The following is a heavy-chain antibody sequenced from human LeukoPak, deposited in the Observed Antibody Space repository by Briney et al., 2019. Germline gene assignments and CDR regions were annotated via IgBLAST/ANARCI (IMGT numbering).Heavy chain of an antibody. J-gene: IGHJ4*02. V-gene: IGHV4-61*02. Sequence: SETLSLTCAVSGASISSDSSYWSWIRQPAGKGLEWIGRIYTSGTTNYNPSLMSRVTMSLDTPKNQFSLKLSSVTAADTAVYYCARGEYGDNPHFDNWGQGALVTVSS. CDR2: IYTSGTT. CDR3: ARGEYGDNPHFDN. CDR1: GASISSDSSY. D-gene: IGHD4-23*01.